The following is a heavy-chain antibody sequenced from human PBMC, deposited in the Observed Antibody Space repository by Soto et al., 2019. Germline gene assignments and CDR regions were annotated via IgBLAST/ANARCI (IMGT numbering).Heavy chain of an antibody. V-gene: IGHV3-21*06. J-gene: IGHJ3*01. CDR1: GFNFRNFN. CDR3: ARDLRGHYGP. CDR2: VSGSSSYI. D-gene: IGHD4-17*01. Sequence: GGSLRISCEGSGFNFRNFNMIWVRQAPGKGLEWVSSVSGSSSYIYYADSVKGRFTVSRDSANNLVFLQMNGLRPEDTAMYYCARDLRGHYGPWGQGTMVTVSS.